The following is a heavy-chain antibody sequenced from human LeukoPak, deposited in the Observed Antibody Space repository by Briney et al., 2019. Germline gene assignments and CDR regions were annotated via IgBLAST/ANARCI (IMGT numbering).Heavy chain of an antibody. CDR2: IIPIFGTA. J-gene: IGHJ4*02. CDR3: ARGMGYCSSTSCYPNFDY. Sequence: SVKVSCKASGGTFSSYAISWVRQAPGQGLEWMGGIIPIFGTANYAQKFQGRVTITADESTSTAYMELSSLRSEDTAVYYCARGMGYCSSTSCYPNFDYWGQGTLVTVSS. CDR1: GGTFSSYA. D-gene: IGHD2-2*01. V-gene: IGHV1-69*13.